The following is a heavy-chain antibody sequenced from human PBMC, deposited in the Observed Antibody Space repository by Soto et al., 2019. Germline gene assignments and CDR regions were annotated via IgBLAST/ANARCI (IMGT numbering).Heavy chain of an antibody. D-gene: IGHD2-8*02. CDR1: GFTFSSYW. Sequence: EVQLVESGGGLVQPGGSLRLSCAASGFTFSSYWMHWVRQAPGKGLVWVSRINSDGSYTSYADSVKGRFTISRDNAKNTLYLQMHSLRAEDTAVYYCARREGFCTGGTCYFDHWGQGTLVTVSS. CDR2: INSDGSYT. V-gene: IGHV3-74*01. J-gene: IGHJ4*02. CDR3: ARREGFCTGGTCYFDH.